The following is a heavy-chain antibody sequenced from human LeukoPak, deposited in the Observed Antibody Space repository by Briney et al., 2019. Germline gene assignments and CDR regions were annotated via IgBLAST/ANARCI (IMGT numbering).Heavy chain of an antibody. Sequence: GGSLRLSCAASGFTFNDYDMSWVRQAPGNGLEWVSVIYTSGSTYYADSVKGRFTISRDNSKNTLWLQMNSLRAEDTAVYYCARGGVGMIVPIFWGQGTLVTVSS. J-gene: IGHJ4*02. CDR3: ARGGVGMIVPIF. D-gene: IGHD3-22*01. CDR2: IYTSGST. V-gene: IGHV3-53*01. CDR1: GFTFNDYD.